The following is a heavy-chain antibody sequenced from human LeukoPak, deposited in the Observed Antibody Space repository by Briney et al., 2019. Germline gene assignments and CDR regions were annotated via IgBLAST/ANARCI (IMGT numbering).Heavy chain of an antibody. V-gene: IGHV1-18*01. J-gene: IGHJ3*02. D-gene: IGHD1-26*01. CDR1: VYTFINYG. CDR3: ARTVGATGAFDI. Sequence: ASVKVSFTASVYTFINYGLTWVRQAPAQGKEWMGCISAYTGSTNYSQKLQGRVTMPTDPSTSTAYMDLRSLRSDGTAVYYCARTVGATGAFDIWGQGTMVIVSS. CDR2: ISAYTGST.